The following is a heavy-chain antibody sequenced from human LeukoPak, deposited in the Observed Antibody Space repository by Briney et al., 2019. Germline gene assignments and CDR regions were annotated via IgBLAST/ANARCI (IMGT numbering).Heavy chain of an antibody. CDR2: IYYSGST. J-gene: IGHJ4*02. CDR3: ARDRYSGTYWGYFDY. CDR1: GGSISDYY. V-gene: IGHV4-59*01. D-gene: IGHD1-26*01. Sequence: SEALSLTCTVSGGSISDYYWSWIRQSPGKGLEWIGYIYYSGSTNYNPSLKGRVTISLDTSKDQFSLKLSSVTAADTAVYYCARDRYSGTYWGYFDYWGQGTLVTVSS.